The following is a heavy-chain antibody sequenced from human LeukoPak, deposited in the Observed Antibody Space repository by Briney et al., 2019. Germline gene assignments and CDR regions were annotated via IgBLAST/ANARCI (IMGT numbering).Heavy chain of an antibody. CDR3: AEVESSYCRI. CDR1: GLTFGKYG. V-gene: IGHV3-23*01. J-gene: IGHJ4*02. CDR2: IGGGGYTT. Sequence: GGSLRLFCVASGLTFGKYGINWVRQAPGKGLEWVSSIGGGGYTTYYADSVRGRFTTSRDNSKNSMYLQMSSLRAEDTAIYYCAEVESSYCRIWGQGTLVTVSS. D-gene: IGHD3-10*01.